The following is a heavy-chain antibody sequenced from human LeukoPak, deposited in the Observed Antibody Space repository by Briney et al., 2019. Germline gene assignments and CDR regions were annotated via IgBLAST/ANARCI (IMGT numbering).Heavy chain of an antibody. J-gene: IGHJ4*02. Sequence: SETLSLTCTVSGGSVSSGSYYWSWIRQPPGKGLEWIGYIYYSGSTNYNPSLKSRVTISVDTSKNQFSLKLSSVTAADTAVYYCARGGRGDYWGQGILVTVSS. CDR1: GGSVSSGSYY. CDR3: ARGGRGDY. CDR2: IYYSGST. V-gene: IGHV4-61*01.